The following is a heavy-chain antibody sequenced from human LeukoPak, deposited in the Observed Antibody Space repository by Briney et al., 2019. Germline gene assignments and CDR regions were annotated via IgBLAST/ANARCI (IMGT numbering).Heavy chain of an antibody. CDR2: INPRDFDT. CDR1: GYSFTSYW. Sequence: GESLKISCKGSGYSFTSYWIAWVRQMPGKGLEWMGIINPRDFDTRYSPSFQGQVTISSDTSISTAYQQWSSLKASDIAMYYCASATILGYCSGGSCYHGFDLWGQGTMVTVSS. D-gene: IGHD2-15*01. V-gene: IGHV5-51*01. J-gene: IGHJ3*01. CDR3: ASATILGYCSGGSCYHGFDL.